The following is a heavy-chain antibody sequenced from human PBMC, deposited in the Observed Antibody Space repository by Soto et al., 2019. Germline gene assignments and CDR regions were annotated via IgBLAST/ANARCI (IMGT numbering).Heavy chain of an antibody. CDR1: GFSLTTSGVS. CDR3: AYRPRRGYPFHS. D-gene: IGHD3-16*02. J-gene: IGHJ4*02. Sequence: QITLKESGPTLVKPTQTLTLTCTFSGFSLTTSGVSVGWIRQPPGKALEWVAIIYWNDNQRYSPSLESRLSITKDTSNNQVVLTMTNMDPEDTGTYYCAYRPRRGYPFHSWSQGTLVTVSS. V-gene: IGHV2-5*01. CDR2: IYWNDNQ.